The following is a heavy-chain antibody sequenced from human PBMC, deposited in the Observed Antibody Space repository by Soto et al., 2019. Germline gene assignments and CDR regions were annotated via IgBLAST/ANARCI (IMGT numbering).Heavy chain of an antibody. V-gene: IGHV1-18*04. D-gene: IGHD3-10*02. CDR3: VHRMLCDLSILYYYFLY. Sequence: ASVKVSCKTSGYVFTSFGISWVRQAPGQGLEWMGWVRPYNGDTKYAEKFQGRVTMTSDTSTTTGYMELRGLRSDDTAVYFCVHRMLCDLSILYYYFLYWGEG. CDR2: VRPYNGDT. J-gene: IGHJ4*02. CDR1: GYVFTSFG.